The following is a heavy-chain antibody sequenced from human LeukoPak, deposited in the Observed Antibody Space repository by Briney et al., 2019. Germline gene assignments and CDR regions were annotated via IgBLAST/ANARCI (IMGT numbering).Heavy chain of an antibody. V-gene: IGHV1-69*05. Sequence: GASVKVSCKASGGTFSSYAISWVRQAPGQGLEWMGGIIPIFGTANCAQKFQGRVTITTDESTSTAYMELSSLRSEDTAVYYCARDPITPFFVEGVVAATPYFDYWGQGTLVTVSS. J-gene: IGHJ4*02. CDR1: GGTFSSYA. CDR3: ARDPITPFFVEGVVAATPYFDY. CDR2: IIPIFGTA. D-gene: IGHD2-15*01.